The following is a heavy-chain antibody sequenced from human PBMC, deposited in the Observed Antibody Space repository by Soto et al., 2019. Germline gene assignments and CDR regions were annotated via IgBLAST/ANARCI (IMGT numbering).Heavy chain of an antibody. D-gene: IGHD3-22*01. CDR3: AREGRITMIVVVIGGYFDY. J-gene: IGHJ4*02. CDR1: GFTFNTYS. Sequence: GGSLRLSCEASGFTFNTYSMHWFRQPPGKGLEWLAAIWYDGTQKYYADSVKGRFIISRDNSKNTLYLQMNSLRAEDTAVYYCAREGRITMIVVVIGGYFDYWGQGTLVTVSS. CDR2: IWYDGTQK. V-gene: IGHV3-33*01.